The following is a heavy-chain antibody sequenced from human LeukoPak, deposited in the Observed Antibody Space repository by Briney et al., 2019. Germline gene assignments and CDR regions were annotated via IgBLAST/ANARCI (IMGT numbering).Heavy chain of an antibody. Sequence: PGGSLRLSCAASGFTFSSYGMHWVRQAPGKGLEWVAAIWYDGSNKNYADSVKGRFTISRDNSKNTLYLQMISLRAEDTAVYYCARAYCSSTSCYADYYYGMDVWGQGTTVTVSS. CDR1: GFTFSSYG. D-gene: IGHD2-2*01. CDR3: ARAYCSSTSCYADYYYGMDV. V-gene: IGHV3-33*01. CDR2: IWYDGSNK. J-gene: IGHJ6*02.